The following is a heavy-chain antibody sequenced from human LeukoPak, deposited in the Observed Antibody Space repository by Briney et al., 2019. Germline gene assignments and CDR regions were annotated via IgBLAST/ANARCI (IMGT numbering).Heavy chain of an antibody. CDR3: AKDRGYSGYGQNFNY. CDR1: GFTFYDSA. J-gene: IGHJ4*02. Sequence: GRSLRVSWAASGFTFYDSAMQWVRQAPGKGLEWVSLISGDGGSTYYADSVKGRFTISRDNTKNSLYLQINSLRTKDPALYYCAKDRGYSGYGQNFNYWGQGTLVTVSS. CDR2: ISGDGGST. D-gene: IGHD5-12*01. V-gene: IGHV3-43*02.